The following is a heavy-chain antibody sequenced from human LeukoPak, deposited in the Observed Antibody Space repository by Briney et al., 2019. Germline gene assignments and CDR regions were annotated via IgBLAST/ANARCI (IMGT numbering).Heavy chain of an antibody. CDR2: ISGSGGST. CDR1: GFTFSSYA. J-gene: IGHJ6*03. D-gene: IGHD5-18*01. V-gene: IGHV3-23*01. CDR3: ARDHKGYSYGYRRGYSDYYYMDV. Sequence: GGSLRLSCAASGFTFSSYAMSWARQAPGKGLEWVSFISGSGGSTYYVDSVKGRFTISRDNSKNTLYLQMNSLRAEDTAVYYCARDHKGYSYGYRRGYSDYYYMDVWGKGTTVTVSS.